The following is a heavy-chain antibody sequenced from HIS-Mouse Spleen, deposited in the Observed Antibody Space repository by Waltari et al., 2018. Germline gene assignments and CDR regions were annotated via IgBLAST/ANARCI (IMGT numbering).Heavy chain of an antibody. D-gene: IGHD6-13*01. V-gene: IGHV4-39*07. CDR1: GGSISSSSYY. Sequence: QLQLQESGPGLVKPSETLFLTCTVPGGSISSSSYYWGWILQPPGKGLEWIGSIYYSGGTYYNPSLKSQVTISVDTSKNQFSLKLSSVTAADTAVYYCAREIPYSSSWYDWYFDLWGRGTLVTVSS. J-gene: IGHJ2*01. CDR3: AREIPYSSSWYDWYFDL. CDR2: IYYSGGT.